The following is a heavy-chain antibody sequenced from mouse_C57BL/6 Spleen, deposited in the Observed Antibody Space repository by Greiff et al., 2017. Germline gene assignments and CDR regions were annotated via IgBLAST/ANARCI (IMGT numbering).Heavy chain of an antibody. Sequence: LQESGPELVKPGASVKISCKASGYAFSSSWMNWVKQRPGQGLEWIGRIYPGDGDTNYNGKFKGKATLTADKSSSTAYMQLSSLASEDSAVYVCARDYGSSYWYFEVWGTGTTVTVSS. D-gene: IGHD1-1*01. CDR1: GYAFSSSW. V-gene: IGHV1-82*01. CDR2: IYPGDGDT. J-gene: IGHJ1*03. CDR3: ARDYGSSYWYFEV.